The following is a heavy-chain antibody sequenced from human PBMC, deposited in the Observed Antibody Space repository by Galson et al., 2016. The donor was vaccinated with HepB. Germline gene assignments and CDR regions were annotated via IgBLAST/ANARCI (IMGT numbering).Heavy chain of an antibody. CDR1: GFIFGDYA. Sequence: SLRLSCAASGFIFGDYAMSWFRQAPGKGLEWVGFIRSKAYGGTTEYAASVKGRFTISRDDSISIAYLQMNSLKSEDTAVYYCTRDPNETPQWLIRGNGPFNIGGQGTMVPVTS. CDR3: TRDPNETPQWLIRGNGPFNI. CDR2: IRSKAYGGTT. V-gene: IGHV3-49*03. D-gene: IGHD6-19*01. J-gene: IGHJ3*02.